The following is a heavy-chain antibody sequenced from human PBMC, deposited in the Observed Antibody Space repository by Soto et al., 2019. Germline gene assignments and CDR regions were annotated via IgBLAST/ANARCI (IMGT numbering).Heavy chain of an antibody. CDR1: GGSISSYY. J-gene: IGHJ1*01. V-gene: IGHV4-59*08. CDR3: ARHYNSGTYPLDH. CDR2: IYYSGSA. Sequence: PSETLSLTCTVSGGSISSYYWSWIRQPPGKGLEWIGYIYYSGSASYSPSLRSRVTMSVDTSKNQFSLELNSVTAADTAVYYCARHYNSGTYPLDHWGHGTLVTVSS. D-gene: IGHD3-10*01.